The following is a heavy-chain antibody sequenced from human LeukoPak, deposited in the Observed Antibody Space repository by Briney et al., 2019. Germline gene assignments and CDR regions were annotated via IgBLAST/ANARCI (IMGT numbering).Heavy chain of an antibody. CDR1: GFTFSSYS. CDR2: ISSTSI. Sequence: GGSLRLSCAASGFTFSSYSMSWVRQAPGKGLEWVSYISSTSIFNADSVKGRFTISRDNGKNSLYLQMSSLRDEDTAVYYCARLRAGYYFDYWGQGTLLTVSS. J-gene: IGHJ4*02. V-gene: IGHV3-48*02. D-gene: IGHD1-14*01. CDR3: ARLRAGYYFDY.